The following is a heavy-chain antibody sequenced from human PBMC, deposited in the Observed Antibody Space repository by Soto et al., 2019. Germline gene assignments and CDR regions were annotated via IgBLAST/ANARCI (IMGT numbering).Heavy chain of an antibody. CDR1: GFTFSIYA. J-gene: IGHJ5*02. V-gene: IGHV3-30-3*01. CDR2: ISYDGSNK. D-gene: IGHD2-21*01. Sequence: QVQLVESGGGVVQPGRSLRLSSAASGFTFSIYAMHWVRQAPGKGLEWVAVISYDGSNKYYADSVKGRFTISRDNSKNTVYLQMNSLRAEHSAVYYCAREYSDGWFDPWGQGTLVTVSS. CDR3: AREYSDGWFDP.